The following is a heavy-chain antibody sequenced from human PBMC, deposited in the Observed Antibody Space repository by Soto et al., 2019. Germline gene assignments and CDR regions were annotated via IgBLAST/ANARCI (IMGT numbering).Heavy chain of an antibody. CDR1: GYTFTGYY. V-gene: IGHV1-2*04. D-gene: IGHD6-13*01. J-gene: IGHJ6*03. CDR3: ARADIAAAGIDYYYYMDV. Sequence: GASVKVSCKASGYTFTGYYMHWVRQAPGQGLEWMGWINPNSGGTNYAQKFQGWVTMTRDTSISTAYMELSRLRSDDTAVYYCARADIAAAGIDYYYYMDVWGKGTTVTVSS. CDR2: INPNSGGT.